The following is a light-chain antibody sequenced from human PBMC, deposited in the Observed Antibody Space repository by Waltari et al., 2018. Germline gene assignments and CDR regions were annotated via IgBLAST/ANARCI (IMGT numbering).Light chain of an antibody. V-gene: IGKV3-20*01. Sequence: EVVLAQSPGILSFSPGERAPLSCRASQSVSSSYLAWYQQKPGQAPRLLIYGASNRATGIPDRFSGSGSGTDFTLTISRLEPEDFAVYYCQQYTRSVWTFGQGTKVEI. CDR2: GAS. CDR3: QQYTRSVWT. J-gene: IGKJ1*01. CDR1: QSVSSSY.